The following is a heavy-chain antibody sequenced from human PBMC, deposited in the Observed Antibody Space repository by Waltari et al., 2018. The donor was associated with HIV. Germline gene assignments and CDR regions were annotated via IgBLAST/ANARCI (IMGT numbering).Heavy chain of an antibody. CDR3: VRDRTSVTTGDFDS. Sequence: DVQLVESGGGLFKPGQSLRLSCNASGIAFDLFTMTWVRQAPGRGLEWVASISRAIYYSYYSDSLKGRITISRDNAKKSLFLQMTSLTADDTGLYFCVRDRTSVTTGDFDSWCQGVPVIVSS. CDR1: GIAFDLFT. J-gene: IGHJ4*02. CDR2: ISRAIYYS. D-gene: IGHD4-17*01. V-gene: IGHV3-21*01.